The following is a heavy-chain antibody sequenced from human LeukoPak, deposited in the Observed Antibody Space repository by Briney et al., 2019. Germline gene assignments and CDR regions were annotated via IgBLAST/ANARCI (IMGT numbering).Heavy chain of an antibody. V-gene: IGHV3-33*01. Sequence: GRSLRLSCAASGFTFSSYGMHWVRQAPGKGLEWVAVIWYDGSNKYYADSVKGRFTISRDNSRNTLYLQMNSLRAEDTAVYYCARANPGTVDYWGQGTLVTVSS. CDR3: ARANPGTVDY. CDR1: GFTFSSYG. CDR2: IWYDGSNK. D-gene: IGHD1/OR15-1a*01. J-gene: IGHJ4*02.